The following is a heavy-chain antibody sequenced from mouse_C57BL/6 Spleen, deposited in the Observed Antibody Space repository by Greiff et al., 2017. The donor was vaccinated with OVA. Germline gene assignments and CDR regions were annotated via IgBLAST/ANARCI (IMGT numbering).Heavy chain of an antibody. Sequence: QVQLQQPGAELVRPGSSVKLSCKASGYTFTSYWMDWVKQRPGQGLEWIGNIYPSDSETHYNQKFKDKATLTVDKSSSTAYMQLSSLTSEDSAVYYGAREGDGSFDYWGQGTTLTVSS. D-gene: IGHD1-1*01. CDR1: GYTFTSYW. CDR2: IYPSDSET. CDR3: AREGDGSFDY. J-gene: IGHJ2*01. V-gene: IGHV1-61*01.